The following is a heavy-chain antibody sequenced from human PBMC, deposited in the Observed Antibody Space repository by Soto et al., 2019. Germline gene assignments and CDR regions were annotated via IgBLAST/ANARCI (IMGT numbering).Heavy chain of an antibody. D-gene: IGHD6-19*01. Sequence: GGSLRLSCAASGFTVSSNYMSWVRQAPGKGLEWVPVIYSGGSTYYADSVKGRFTISRDNSRDTLYLQMSSLRAEDTAVYYCVKAAGRQLVAYYFDSWGQGTLVTVSS. CDR3: VKAAGRQLVAYYFDS. CDR2: IYSGGST. CDR1: GFTVSSNY. J-gene: IGHJ4*02. V-gene: IGHV3-53*01.